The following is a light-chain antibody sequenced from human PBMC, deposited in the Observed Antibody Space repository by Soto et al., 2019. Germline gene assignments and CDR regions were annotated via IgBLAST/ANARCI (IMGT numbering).Light chain of an antibody. CDR1: QSVNNY. CDR3: QQRSIWPPIT. CDR2: DAT. J-gene: IGKJ5*01. Sequence: EIVLTQSPATLALSPGERATLSCRASQSVNNYLEWYQQKPGQAPRLLIYDATNRATGIPARFSGSGSGTDFTLTISSLEPEDFAVYYCQQRSIWPPITFGQGTRLEIK. V-gene: IGKV3-11*01.